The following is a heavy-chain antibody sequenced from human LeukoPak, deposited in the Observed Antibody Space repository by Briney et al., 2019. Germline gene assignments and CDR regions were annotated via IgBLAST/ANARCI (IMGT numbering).Heavy chain of an antibody. CDR2: IYYSGST. CDR3: ARDGGSDQYYFDT. V-gene: IGHV4-59*12. CDR1: GGSISSYY. J-gene: IGHJ4*02. D-gene: IGHD6-19*01. Sequence: SETLSLTCTVSGGSISSYYWSWIRQPPGKGLEWIGYIYYSGSTNYNPSLKSRVTISVDTSKNQVSLELNSATAADTAMYFCARDGGSDQYYFDTWGQGTLVTVSS.